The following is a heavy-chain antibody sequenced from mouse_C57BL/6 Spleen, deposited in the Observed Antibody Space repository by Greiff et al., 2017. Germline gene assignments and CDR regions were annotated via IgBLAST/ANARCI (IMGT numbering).Heavy chain of an antibody. CDR1: GYTFTGYW. D-gene: IGHD1-1*01. J-gene: IGHJ2*01. V-gene: IGHV1-55*01. CDR3: ARGYYGSSYHFDY. Sequence: QVQLQQPGAELVKPGASVKMSCKASGYTFTGYWITWVKQRPGQGLGWIGDIFPGSGSTNSNEKFKSKATLTVDTSSSTAYMQLSSRTSEDSAVYYCARGYYGSSYHFDYWGQGTTLTVSS. CDR2: IFPGSGST.